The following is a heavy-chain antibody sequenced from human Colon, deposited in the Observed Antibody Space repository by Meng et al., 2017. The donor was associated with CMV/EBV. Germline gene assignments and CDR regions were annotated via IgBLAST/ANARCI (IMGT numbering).Heavy chain of an antibody. D-gene: IGHD6-6*01. CDR1: GGSIRTSSDH. CDR2: IYHRGST. CDR3: AKEMTRAARPLGMDV. J-gene: IGHJ6*02. Sequence: SETLSLTCTVSGGSIRTSSDHWDWIRQPPGKGLEWIGRIYHRGSTHYNPSIQSRATISVDTSKNLFSLNLTSVTAADTALYFCAKEMTRAARPLGMDVWGQGITVTVSS. V-gene: IGHV4-39*02.